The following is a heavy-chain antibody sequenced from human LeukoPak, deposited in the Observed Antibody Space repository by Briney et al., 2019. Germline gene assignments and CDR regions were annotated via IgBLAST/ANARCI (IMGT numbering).Heavy chain of an antibody. V-gene: IGHV3-66*01. J-gene: IGHJ4*02. CDR3: ARDSDGSASRVDY. D-gene: IGHD3-22*01. CDR1: GFTVSGNY. CDR2: IYSGGSI. Sequence: PGGSLRLSCAASGFTVSGNYMSWVRQAPGKGLEWVSVIYSGGSIYYADSVKGRFTISRDNSKNTLYLQMNSLRAEDTAVYYCARDSDGSASRVDYWGQGTLVTVSS.